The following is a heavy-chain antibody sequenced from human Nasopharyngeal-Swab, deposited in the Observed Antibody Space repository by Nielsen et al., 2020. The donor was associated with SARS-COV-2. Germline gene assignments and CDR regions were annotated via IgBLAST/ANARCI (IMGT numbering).Heavy chain of an antibody. CDR1: GYSISSGYY. D-gene: IGHD4-11*01. CDR3: ARRTRYSNYAYYYMDV. CDR2: IYHSGST. V-gene: IGHV4-38-2*01. J-gene: IGHJ6*03. Sequence: SETLSLTCAVSGYSISSGYYWGWIRHPPGKGLEWIGSIYHSGSTYYNPSLKSRVTISVDTSKNQFSLKLSSVTAADTAVYYCARRTRYSNYAYYYMDVWGKGTTVTVSS.